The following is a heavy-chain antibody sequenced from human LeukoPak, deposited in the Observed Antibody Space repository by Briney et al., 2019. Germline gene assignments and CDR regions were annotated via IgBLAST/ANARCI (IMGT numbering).Heavy chain of an antibody. CDR2: ISGSGGST. D-gene: IGHD2-2*01. J-gene: IGHJ6*03. CDR1: GFTFSSYW. V-gene: IGHV3-23*01. CDR3: AKASDIVVALSFMDV. Sequence: GGSLRLSCAASGFTFSSYWMSWVRQAPGKGLEWVSAISGSGGSTYYADSVKGRFTISRDNSKNTLYLQMNSLRAEDTAVYYCAKASDIVVALSFMDVWGKGTTVTVSS.